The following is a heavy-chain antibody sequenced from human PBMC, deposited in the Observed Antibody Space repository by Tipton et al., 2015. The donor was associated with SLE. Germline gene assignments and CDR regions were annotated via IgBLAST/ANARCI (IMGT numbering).Heavy chain of an antibody. D-gene: IGHD1-26*01. V-gene: IGHV3-9*01. J-gene: IGHJ6*02. Sequence: SLRLSCAASGFTFEDYAMHWVRQAPGKGLEWVSGISWNSGSIGYADSVKGRFTISRDNAKNSLYLQMNSLRAEDTALYYCAKGREPFRYYYCGMDVWGQGTTVTVSS. CDR1: GFTFEDYA. CDR2: ISWNSGSI. CDR3: AKGREPFRYYYCGMDV.